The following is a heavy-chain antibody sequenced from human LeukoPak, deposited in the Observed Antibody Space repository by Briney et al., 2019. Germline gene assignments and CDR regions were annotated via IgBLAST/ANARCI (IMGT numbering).Heavy chain of an antibody. CDR2: IYYSGST. V-gene: IGHV4-39*07. CDR3: ARVVVLTKGYFDY. Sequence: SETLSLTCTVSGGSISSSSYYWGWIRQPPGKGLEWIGSIYYSGSTYYNPSLKSRLTISVDTSKNQFSLKLSSVTAADTAVYYCARVVVLTKGYFDYWGQGTLVTVSS. D-gene: IGHD3-22*01. CDR1: GGSISSSSYY. J-gene: IGHJ4*02.